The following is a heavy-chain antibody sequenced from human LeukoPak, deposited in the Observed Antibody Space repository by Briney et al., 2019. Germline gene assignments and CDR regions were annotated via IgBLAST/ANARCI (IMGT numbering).Heavy chain of an antibody. Sequence: SETLSLTCTVSGGPISSSSYYWAWIRQPPGKGLEWIATIYYSGNTFYSPSLKSRVTISVDTSKNQFSLRLSSVTAADTAVYYCARHPSGWYGNWFDPWGQGTLVTVSS. CDR3: ARHPSGWYGNWFDP. J-gene: IGHJ5*02. D-gene: IGHD6-19*01. CDR1: GGPISSSSYY. V-gene: IGHV4-39*01. CDR2: IYYSGNT.